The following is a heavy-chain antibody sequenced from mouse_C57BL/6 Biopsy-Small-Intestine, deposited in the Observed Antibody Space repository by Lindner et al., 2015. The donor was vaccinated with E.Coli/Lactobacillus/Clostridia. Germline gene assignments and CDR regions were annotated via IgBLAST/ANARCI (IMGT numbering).Heavy chain of an antibody. CDR3: ARDSSSWYYYYYGMDV. CDR1: GYTFTNYG. J-gene: IGHJ1*01. D-gene: IGHD1-1*01. V-gene: IGHV1-79*01. Sequence: SVKVSCKASGYTFTNYGISWVRQAPGQGLEWMGWISAYNGNTNYAQKLRGRVTMTTDTSTSTAYMELRSLRSDDTAVYYCARDSSSWYYYYYGMDVWGQGTTVTVSS. CDR2: ISAYNGNT.